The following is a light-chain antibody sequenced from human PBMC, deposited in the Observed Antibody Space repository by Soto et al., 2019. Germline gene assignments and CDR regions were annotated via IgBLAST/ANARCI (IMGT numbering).Light chain of an antibody. CDR3: SSYAGINNLGV. CDR2: EVN. J-gene: IGLJ1*01. Sequence: QSALTQPPSASGSPGQSVTISCTGTSSDVGAYKYVSWYQQHPGKAPKLMIFEVNKRPSGVPDRFSGSKSGNTASLTVSGFQAEDEADYYCSSYAGINNLGVFGTGTKLTVL. V-gene: IGLV2-8*01. CDR1: SSDVGAYKY.